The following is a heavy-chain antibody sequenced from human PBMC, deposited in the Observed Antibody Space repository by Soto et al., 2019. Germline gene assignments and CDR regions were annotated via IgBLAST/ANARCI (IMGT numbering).Heavy chain of an antibody. J-gene: IGHJ4*02. CDR1: GYTFTNYG. D-gene: IGHD2-15*01. CDR3: AKVQEKWSKFFDY. V-gene: IGHV1-18*01. CDR2: INTYKGNT. Sequence: QVQLVQSGAEVKKPGASVKVSCKASGYTFTNYGVIWVRQAPGQGLEWMGWINTYKGNTNYAQKFQGRVTMTTDTSTSTAYMELRSLRSADTAIYYCAKVQEKWSKFFDYWGQGTLVTVSS.